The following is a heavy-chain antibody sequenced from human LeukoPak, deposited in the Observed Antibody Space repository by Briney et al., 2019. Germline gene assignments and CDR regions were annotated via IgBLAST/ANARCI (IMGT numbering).Heavy chain of an antibody. CDR3: ARVSPLIAVAGDLDY. CDR2: INPNSGGT. Sequence: ASVKVSCKASGYTFTGHYMHWVRQAPGQGLEWMGWINPNSGGTNYAQKFQGRVTMTRDTSISTAYMELSRLRSDDTAVYYCARVSPLIAVAGDLDYWGQGTLVTVSS. CDR1: GYTFTGHY. J-gene: IGHJ4*02. D-gene: IGHD6-19*01. V-gene: IGHV1-2*02.